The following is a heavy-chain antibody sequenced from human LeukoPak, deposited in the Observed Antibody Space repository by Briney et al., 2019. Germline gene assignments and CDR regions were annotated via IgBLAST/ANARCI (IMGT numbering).Heavy chain of an antibody. Sequence: PGGSLRLSCAASGFTFSSYAMSWVRQAPGKGLEWVSSISSSSSYIYYADSVKGRFTISRDNAKNSLYLQMNSLRAEDTAVYYCARVDTPEFDYWGQGTLVTVSS. CDR3: ARVDTPEFDY. D-gene: IGHD2-15*01. CDR1: GFTFSSYA. J-gene: IGHJ4*02. V-gene: IGHV3-21*01. CDR2: ISSSSSYI.